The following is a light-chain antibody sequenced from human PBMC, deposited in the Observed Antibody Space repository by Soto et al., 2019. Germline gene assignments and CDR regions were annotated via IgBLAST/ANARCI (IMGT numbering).Light chain of an antibody. CDR1: SSDVGGYNY. CDR3: SSYAGSSNV. J-gene: IGLJ1*01. V-gene: IGLV2-8*01. Sequence: HSVLTRPPSASGSPGQSVSICCTGTSSDVGGYNYVSWYQQHPGKAPKLMIYEVNKRPSGVPDRFSGSKSGNTASLTVSGLQAGDEADYYCSSYAGSSNVFGTGTKVTVL. CDR2: EVN.